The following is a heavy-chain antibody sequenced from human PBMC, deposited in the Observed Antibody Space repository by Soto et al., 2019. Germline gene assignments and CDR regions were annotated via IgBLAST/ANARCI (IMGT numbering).Heavy chain of an antibody. CDR2: IYYSGST. CDR3: ARKTYYDILTGYPYAFDI. CDR1: GGSISSYY. D-gene: IGHD3-9*01. J-gene: IGHJ3*02. Sequence: SETLSLTCTVSGGSISSYYWSWIRQPPGKGLEWIGYIYYSGSTNYNPSLKSRVTISVDTSKNQFSLKLSSVTAADTAVYYCARKTYYDILTGYPYAFDIWGQGTMVTVSS. V-gene: IGHV4-59*01.